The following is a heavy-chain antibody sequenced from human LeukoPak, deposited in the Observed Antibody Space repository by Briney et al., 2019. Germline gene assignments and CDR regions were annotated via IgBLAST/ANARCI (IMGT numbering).Heavy chain of an antibody. Sequence: ASVKVSCKASGYTFTNYAMNWVRQAPGQGLEWMGWINTNTGNPTYAQGFTGRFVFSLDTSVSTAYLQISSLKAEDTAVYYCARDYYDSSGYYYVDRYFDYWGQGTLVTVSS. J-gene: IGHJ4*02. CDR3: ARDYYDSSGYYYVDRYFDY. CDR1: GYTFTNYA. CDR2: INTNTGNP. V-gene: IGHV7-4-1*02. D-gene: IGHD3-22*01.